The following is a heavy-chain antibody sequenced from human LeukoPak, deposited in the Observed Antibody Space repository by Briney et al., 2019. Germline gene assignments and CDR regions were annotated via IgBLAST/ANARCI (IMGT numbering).Heavy chain of an antibody. CDR2: IYSGGST. J-gene: IGHJ4*02. D-gene: IGHD5-18*01. V-gene: IGHV3-53*05. CDR1: GFTVSSNY. CDR3: AKDRYSYAFEYSDS. Sequence: QTGGSLRLSCAASGFTVSSNYMSWVRQAPGKGLEWVSVIYSGGSTYYADSVKGRFTISRDNSKNTLSLQVSSLRTEDTAVYYCAKDRYSYAFEYSDSWGQGTLVTVSS.